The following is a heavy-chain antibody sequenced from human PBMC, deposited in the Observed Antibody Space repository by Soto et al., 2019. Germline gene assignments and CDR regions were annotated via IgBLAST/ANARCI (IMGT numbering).Heavy chain of an antibody. V-gene: IGHV4-59*01. CDR2: IYYSGTT. CDR3: ARGRGGTYDAFDI. J-gene: IGHJ3*02. CDR1: AGSISTYF. Sequence: ASDTLSLTCTVSAGSISTYFWSWIRQPPGKGLEWIGYIYYSGTTNYNPSLKSRVTILLDTSKNQFSLRLSSVTAADTAVYYCARGRGGTYDAFDIWGQGTLVTVSS. D-gene: IGHD1-26*01.